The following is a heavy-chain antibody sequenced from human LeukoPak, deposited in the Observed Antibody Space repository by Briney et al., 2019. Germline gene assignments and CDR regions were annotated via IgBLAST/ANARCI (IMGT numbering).Heavy chain of an antibody. D-gene: IGHD1-1*01. CDR3: AKATGNLGN. Sequence: GGSLRLSCAASGFTLSSYAMSWVRQAPGKGLEWVSTISNANGDTYYADSVKGRFTISRDNSKNTLYLQMNSLTGEDTAIYYCAKATGNLGNWGQGTLVTLSS. CDR2: ISNANGDT. J-gene: IGHJ4*02. CDR1: GFTLSSYA. V-gene: IGHV3-23*01.